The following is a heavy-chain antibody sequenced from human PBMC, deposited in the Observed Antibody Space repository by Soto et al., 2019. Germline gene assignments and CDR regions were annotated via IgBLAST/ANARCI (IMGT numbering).Heavy chain of an antibody. J-gene: IGHJ4*02. CDR3: ARIYSSGWYADY. CDR1: GLTFSGYS. D-gene: IGHD6-19*01. CDR2: TTSGGNTI. Sequence: EVQLVESGGSTVQPGGSMRLSCVASGLTFSGYSMNWARQAPGKGLEWISYTTSGGNTIYYEDSVKGRFTISRDNAKNSLYLQMNSLRDEDTAVYYCARIYSSGWYADYWGQGALVTVSS. V-gene: IGHV3-48*02.